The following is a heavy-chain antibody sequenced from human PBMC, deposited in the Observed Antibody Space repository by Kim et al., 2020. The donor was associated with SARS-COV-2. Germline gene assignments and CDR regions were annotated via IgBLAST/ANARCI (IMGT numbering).Heavy chain of an antibody. CDR2: IKRMSDGATT. D-gene: IGHD6-6*01. CDR1: GFTVSNAW. V-gene: IGHV3-15*01. J-gene: IGHJ6*02. Sequence: GGSLRLSCAASGFTVSNAWMSWVRQAPGKGLEWVCRIKRMSDGATTDYATPVQGRFTISRDDSKTTLYRQLNSLKIEDTSVYFCTTVARQRKPYYGMDVWRQGTTVTVSS. CDR3: TTVARQRKPYYGMDV.